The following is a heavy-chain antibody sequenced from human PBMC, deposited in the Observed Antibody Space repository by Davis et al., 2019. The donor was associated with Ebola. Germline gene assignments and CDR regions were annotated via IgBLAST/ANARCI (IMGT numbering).Heavy chain of an antibody. D-gene: IGHD6-19*01. J-gene: IGHJ5*02. CDR2: IIPIFGTA. CDR3: ARDVSSGPSCFDP. CDR1: GGTFSSYA. V-gene: IGHV1-69*13. Sequence: SVKVSCKASGGTFSSYAISWVRQAPGQGLEWMGGIIPIFGTANYAQKFQGRVTITADESTSTAYMELSSLRSEDTAVYYCARDVSSGPSCFDPWGQGTLVTVSS.